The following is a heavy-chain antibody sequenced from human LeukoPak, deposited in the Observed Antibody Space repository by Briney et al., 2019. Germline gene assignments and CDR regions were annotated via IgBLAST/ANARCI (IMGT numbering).Heavy chain of an antibody. V-gene: IGHV3-23*01. CDR2: ISGSGGST. Sequence: GGSLRLSCAASGFTFSSYAMSWVRQAPGKGLEWVSGISGSGGSTYYADSVKGRFTISRDNSKNTLYLQMNSLRAEDTAVYYCAREDYGDLEPYYYYGMDVWGQGTTVTVSS. CDR1: GFTFSSYA. CDR3: AREDYGDLEPYYYYGMDV. J-gene: IGHJ6*02. D-gene: IGHD4-17*01.